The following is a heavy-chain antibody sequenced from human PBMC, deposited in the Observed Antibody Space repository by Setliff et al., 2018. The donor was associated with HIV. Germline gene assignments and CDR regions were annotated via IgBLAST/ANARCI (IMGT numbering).Heavy chain of an antibody. CDR3: ARGAARGNSFDY. V-gene: IGHV1-18*03. Sequence: ASVKVSCKASGYTLTQYGFSWVRQAPGQGLEWMGWISDYNGDINYAQKFQGRVTVTTDTSTSTAYMEVRSLRSDDMAVYCCARGAARGNSFDYWGQGTLVTVSS. D-gene: IGHD6-6*01. CDR2: ISDYNGDI. J-gene: IGHJ4*02. CDR1: GYTLTQYG.